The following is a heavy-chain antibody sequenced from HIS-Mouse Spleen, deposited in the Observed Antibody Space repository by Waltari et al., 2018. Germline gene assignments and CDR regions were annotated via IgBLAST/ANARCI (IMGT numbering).Heavy chain of an antibody. V-gene: IGHV4-39*07. CDR2: IYYSGST. D-gene: IGHD4-17*01. CDR1: GGSISSSSYY. Sequence: QLQLQESGPGLVKPSETLSLTCTVSGGSISSSSYYWSWIRQPPGKGLEWIGSIYYSGSTYYNPSLKSRVTISVDTSKNQFSLKLSSVTAADTAVYYCARVPGDYSGAFDIWGQGTMVTVSS. J-gene: IGHJ3*02. CDR3: ARVPGDYSGAFDI.